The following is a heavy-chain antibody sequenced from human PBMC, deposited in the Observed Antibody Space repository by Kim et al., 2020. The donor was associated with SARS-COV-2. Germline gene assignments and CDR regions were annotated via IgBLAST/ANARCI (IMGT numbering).Heavy chain of an antibody. Sequence: YANSVQDRLTISRDNSKNTLYLKMNSLRAEDTAVYYCAIIVATMGVAFDIWGQGTMVTVSS. CDR3: AIIVATMGVAFDI. J-gene: IGHJ3*02. V-gene: IGHV3-30*01. D-gene: IGHD5-12*01.